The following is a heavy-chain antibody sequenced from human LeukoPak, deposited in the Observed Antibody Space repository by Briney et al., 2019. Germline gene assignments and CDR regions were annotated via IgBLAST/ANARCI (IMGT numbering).Heavy chain of an antibody. Sequence: GGSLRLSCAASGFTVSSNYMTWVRQAPGKGLEWVSVYCSGGDTYYADSVKGRFTISRDNSKNTVYLQMNSLRAEDTAVYYRARTLAYDSSGYYRGYFDYWGQGTLVTVSS. CDR1: GFTVSSNY. J-gene: IGHJ4*02. V-gene: IGHV3-53*01. D-gene: IGHD3-22*01. CDR2: YCSGGDT. CDR3: ARTLAYDSSGYYRGYFDY.